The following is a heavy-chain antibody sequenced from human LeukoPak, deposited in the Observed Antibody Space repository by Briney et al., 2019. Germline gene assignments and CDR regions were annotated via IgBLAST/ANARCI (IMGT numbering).Heavy chain of an antibody. V-gene: IGHV4-59*01. CDR3: ARSRYLVAPPSDY. J-gene: IGHJ4*02. Sequence: PSETLSLTCTVSGASMSDFYWSWIRQPPGKRLEWIGYVYSSGSTSYNPSLKSRVTISVDTSKNQFSLRLTSVTAADTAVYYCARSRYLVAPPSDYWGQGTLVTVSS. D-gene: IGHD2-21*01. CDR2: VYSSGST. CDR1: GASMSDFY.